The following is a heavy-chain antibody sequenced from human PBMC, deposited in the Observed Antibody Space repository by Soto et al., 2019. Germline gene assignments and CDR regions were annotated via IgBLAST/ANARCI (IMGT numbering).Heavy chain of an antibody. Sequence: QVQLVESGGGVVQPGRSLRLSCAAPGFTFSSYGMHWVRQAPGKGLEWVAVISYDGSNKYYADSVKGRFTISRDNSKNTLYLQMNSLRAEDTAVYYCAKDGASPNAMVRGVMGYYYYYGMDVWGQGTTVTVSS. CDR1: GFTFSSYG. CDR3: AKDGASPNAMVRGVMGYYYYYGMDV. V-gene: IGHV3-30*18. D-gene: IGHD3-10*01. CDR2: ISYDGSNK. J-gene: IGHJ6*02.